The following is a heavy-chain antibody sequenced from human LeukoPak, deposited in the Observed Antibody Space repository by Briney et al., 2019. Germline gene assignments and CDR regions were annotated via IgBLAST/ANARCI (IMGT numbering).Heavy chain of an antibody. CDR1: GGSISSYY. V-gene: IGHV4-4*07. Sequence: PSETLSLTCTVSGGSISSYYWSWIRQPAGKGLEWIGRIYTSGSTNYNPSLKSRVTMSVDTSKNQFSLKLSSVTAADTAVYYCARGGRCSGGSCRDSWVDYWGQGTLVTVSS. CDR3: ARGGRCSGGSCRDSWVDY. J-gene: IGHJ4*02. D-gene: IGHD2-15*01. CDR2: IYTSGST.